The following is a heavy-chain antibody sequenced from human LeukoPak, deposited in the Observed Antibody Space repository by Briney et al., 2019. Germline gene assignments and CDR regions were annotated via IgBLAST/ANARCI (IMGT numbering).Heavy chain of an antibody. CDR3: ARVTYYDSSGLGEFDY. Sequence: ASAKVSRKASGYTFTSYDINWVRQATGQGLEWMGWMNPNSGNTGYAQKFQGRVTMTRNTSISTAYMELSSLRSEDTAVYYCARVTYYDSSGLGEFDYWGQGTLVTVSS. CDR2: MNPNSGNT. J-gene: IGHJ4*02. D-gene: IGHD3-22*01. V-gene: IGHV1-8*01. CDR1: GYTFTSYD.